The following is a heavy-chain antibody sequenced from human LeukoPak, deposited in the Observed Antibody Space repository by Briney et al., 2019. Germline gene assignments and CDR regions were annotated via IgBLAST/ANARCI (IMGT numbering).Heavy chain of an antibody. CDR2: ISGSGGST. CDR1: GFTFSSYA. CDR3: AKPRYYDFWSGYPYYFDY. Sequence: PGGSLRLSCAASGFTFSSYAMSWVRQAPGKGLEWVSAISGSGGSTYYADSVKGRFPISRDNSKNTLYLQMNSLRAEDTAVYYCAKPRYYDFWSGYPYYFDYWGQGTLVTVSS. J-gene: IGHJ4*02. V-gene: IGHV3-23*01. D-gene: IGHD3-3*01.